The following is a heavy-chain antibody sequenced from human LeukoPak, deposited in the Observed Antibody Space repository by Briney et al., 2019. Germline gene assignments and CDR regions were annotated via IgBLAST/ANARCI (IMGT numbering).Heavy chain of an antibody. CDR2: IIPIFGTA. CDR3: ARVDTAMVTPHY. Sequence: EASVKVSCKASGGTFSSYAISWVRQAPGQGLEWMGGIIPIFGTANYAQKFQGRVTITADESTSTAYMELSSLRSEDTAVYYCARVDTAMVTPHYWGQGTLVTVSS. CDR1: GGTFSSYA. V-gene: IGHV1-69*13. J-gene: IGHJ4*02. D-gene: IGHD5-18*01.